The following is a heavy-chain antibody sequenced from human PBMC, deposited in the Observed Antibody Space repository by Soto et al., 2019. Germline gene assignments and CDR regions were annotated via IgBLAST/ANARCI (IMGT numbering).Heavy chain of an antibody. CDR3: AGGTCELDY. J-gene: IGHJ4*02. CDR1: GFTFSDYY. CDR2: SSSSGSTI. V-gene: IGHV3-11*01. Sequence: QVQLVESGGGLVKPGGSLRLSCTASGFTFSDYYMSWIRQAPGKGLEWVSYSSSSGSTIYYSDSVKGRFTISRDNAKNLLYLQMNSLGAEGTAVYFCAGGTCELDYWGQGTLGTVSS. D-gene: IGHD3-16*01.